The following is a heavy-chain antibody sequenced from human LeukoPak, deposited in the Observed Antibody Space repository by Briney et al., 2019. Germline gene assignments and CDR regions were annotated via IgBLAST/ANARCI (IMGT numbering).Heavy chain of an antibody. CDR3: ARSGSYSFWFDP. Sequence: SETLSLTCTVSGGSISSSSYYWGWIRQPPGKGLEWIGSIYYSGITYYNPSLKSRVTISVDTSKNQFSLKLSSVTAADTAVYYCARSGSYSFWFDPWGQGTLVTVSS. J-gene: IGHJ5*02. D-gene: IGHD1-26*01. CDR1: GGSISSSSYY. V-gene: IGHV4-39*01. CDR2: IYYSGIT.